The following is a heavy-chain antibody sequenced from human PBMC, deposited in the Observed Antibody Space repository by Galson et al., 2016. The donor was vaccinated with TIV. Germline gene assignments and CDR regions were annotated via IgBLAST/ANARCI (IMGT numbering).Heavy chain of an antibody. D-gene: IGHD5-18*01. J-gene: IGHJ6*03. CDR2: INWKGNSA. CDR1: GFTFDEYS. Sequence: SLRLSCAASGFTFDEYSMSWVCQAPGKGLEWVATINWKGNSADYADSVRGRFTISRDNGKNSLYLQMNSLRGEDTALYYCARDGVADTSMDYYYYYYLDVWGKGTTVTVSS. V-gene: IGHV3-20*04. CDR3: ARDGVADTSMDYYYYYYLDV.